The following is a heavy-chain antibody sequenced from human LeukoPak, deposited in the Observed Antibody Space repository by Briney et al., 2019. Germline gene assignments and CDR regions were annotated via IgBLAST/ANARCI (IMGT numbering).Heavy chain of an antibody. V-gene: IGHV3-48*01. D-gene: IGHD3-9*01. CDR2: ISSSSSTI. CDR1: GFTFSSYS. Sequence: GGSLRLSCAASGFTFSSYSMNRVRQAPGKGLEWVSYISSSSSTIYYADSVKGRFTISRDNAKNSLYLQMNSLRAEDTSVYYCARVRYFDWLLYSFDYWGQGTLVTVSS. J-gene: IGHJ4*02. CDR3: ARVRYFDWLLYSFDY.